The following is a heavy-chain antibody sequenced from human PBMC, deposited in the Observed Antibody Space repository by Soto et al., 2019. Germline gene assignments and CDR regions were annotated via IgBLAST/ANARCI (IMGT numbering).Heavy chain of an antibody. CDR2: IYYSGST. CDR1: GGSISSGGYY. V-gene: IGHV4-31*03. J-gene: IGHJ4*02. D-gene: IGHD2-2*03. CDR3: ARTGERWILGYYFDY. Sequence: QVQLQESGPGLVKPSQTLSLTCTVSGGSISSGGYYWSWIRQHPGKGLEWIGYIYYSGSTDYNPSLKRRVTLSVDTSKTQSSLKLSSVTAADAAVYSCARTGERWILGYYFDYWGQGTLVTVSS.